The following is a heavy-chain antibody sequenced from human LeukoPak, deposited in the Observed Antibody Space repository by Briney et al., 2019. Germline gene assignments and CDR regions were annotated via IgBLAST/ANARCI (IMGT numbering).Heavy chain of an antibody. CDR2: VSYSGSST. CDR3: AKGRFFVQP. CDR1: GFTFTRYD. Sequence: GGSLRLSCAASGFTFTRYDMTWVRQAPGKGLEWVSTVSYSGSSTYYADSVKGRFTISRDNSKNTLYLQMNSLRAEDTAVYYCAKGRFFVQPWGQGTLVTVSS. D-gene: IGHD3-3*01. J-gene: IGHJ4*02. V-gene: IGHV3-23*01.